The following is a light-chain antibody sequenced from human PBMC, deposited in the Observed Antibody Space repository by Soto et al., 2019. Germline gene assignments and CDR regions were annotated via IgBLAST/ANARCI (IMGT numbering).Light chain of an antibody. CDR1: SGYSNYK. CDR3: GADHGSGSDFVVV. CDR2: VGTGGIVG. Sequence: QPVLTQPPSASASLGASVTLTCTLSSGYSNYKVDWHQQRPGKGPRFVMRVGTGGIVGSKGDGIPDRFSVLGSGLNRYLTIKNIREEDESDYHCGADHGSGSDFVVVFGGGTKLTVL. V-gene: IGLV9-49*01. J-gene: IGLJ2*01.